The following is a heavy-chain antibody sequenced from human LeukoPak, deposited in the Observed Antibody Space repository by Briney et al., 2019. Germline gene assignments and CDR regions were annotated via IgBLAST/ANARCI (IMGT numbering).Heavy chain of an antibody. D-gene: IGHD2-15*01. V-gene: IGHV3-23*01. Sequence: GGSLRLSCAASGFAFSSYAMSWVRQAPGKGLEWVSSISGSGIITYYADSVEGRFTISRDNSKNTLYLQMNSLRAEDTAVYYCAKDRSPFDDWGQGTLVTVSS. CDR3: AKDRSPFDD. CDR1: GFAFSSYA. J-gene: IGHJ4*02. CDR2: ISGSGIIT.